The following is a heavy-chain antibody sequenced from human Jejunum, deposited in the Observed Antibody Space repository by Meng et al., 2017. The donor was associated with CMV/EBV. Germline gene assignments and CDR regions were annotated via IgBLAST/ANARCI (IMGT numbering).Heavy chain of an antibody. CDR2: IKPNTVSI. CDR3: ARDRDGYNTFDY. D-gene: IGHD5-24*01. J-gene: IGHJ4*02. CDR1: GSTFGGNY. V-gene: IGHV1-2*02. Sequence: QVHPRRSGAEVKKPGASVKVSCKASGSTFGGNYIHWVRQAPGQGLEYMGWIKPNTVSIKHVEKFQGRVTMTRDTSTNTAYMELTRLISDDTAVYYCARDRDGYNTFDYWGQGTLVTVSS.